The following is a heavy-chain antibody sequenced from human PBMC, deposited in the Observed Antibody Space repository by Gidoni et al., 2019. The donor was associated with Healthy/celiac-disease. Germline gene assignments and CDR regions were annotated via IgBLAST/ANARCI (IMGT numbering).Heavy chain of an antibody. CDR3: ARGPYPYMVQGVKNWFDP. D-gene: IGHD3-10*01. CDR1: GGSFSGYY. Sequence: QVQLQQWGAGLLKPSETLSLTCAVYGGSFSGYYWSWIRQPPGKGLEWIGEINHSGSTNYNPSLKSRVTISVDTSKNQFSLKLSSVTAADTAVYYCARGPYPYMVQGVKNWFDPWGQGTLVTVSS. CDR2: INHSGST. V-gene: IGHV4-34*01. J-gene: IGHJ5*02.